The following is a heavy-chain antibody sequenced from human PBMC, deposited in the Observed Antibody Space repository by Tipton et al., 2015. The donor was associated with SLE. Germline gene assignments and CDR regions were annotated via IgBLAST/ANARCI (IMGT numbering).Heavy chain of an antibody. CDR3: ARGLEWPPRGAFDI. CDR1: GGSISSYY. CDR2: IYYSGST. D-gene: IGHD3-3*01. J-gene: IGHJ3*02. Sequence: TLSLTCTVSGGSISSYYWSWIRQPPGKGLEWIGYIYYSGSTNYNPSLRSRVTISVDTSKNQFSLKLSSVTAADTAVYYCARGLEWPPRGAFDIWGQGTMVTVSS. V-gene: IGHV4-59*01.